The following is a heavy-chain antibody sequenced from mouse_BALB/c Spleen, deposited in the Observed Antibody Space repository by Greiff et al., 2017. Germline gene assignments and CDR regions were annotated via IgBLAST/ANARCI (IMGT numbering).Heavy chain of an antibody. V-gene: IGHV5-6-5*01. D-gene: IGHD1-2*01. CDR2: ISSGGST. CDR3: AREVLRLPFDY. Sequence: EVKVEESGGGLVKPGGSLKLSCAASGFTFSSYAMSWVRQTPEKRLEWVASISSGGSTYYPDSVKGRFTISRDNARNILYLQMSSLRSEDTAMYYCAREVLRLPFDYWGQGTTLTVSS. CDR1: GFTFSSYA. J-gene: IGHJ2*01.